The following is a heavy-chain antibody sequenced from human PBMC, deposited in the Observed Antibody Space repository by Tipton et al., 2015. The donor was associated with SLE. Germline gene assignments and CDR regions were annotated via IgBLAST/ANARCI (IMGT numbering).Heavy chain of an antibody. CDR3: AREKPGYYYYYMDV. V-gene: IGHV4-39*07. J-gene: IGHJ6*03. CDR1: GGSISSSSYY. Sequence: GLVKPSETLSLTCTVSGGSISSSSYYWGWIRQPPGKGLEWIGEINHSGSTNYNPSLKSRFTISVDTSKNQFSLKLSSVTAADTAVYYCAREKPGYYYYYMDVWGKGTTVTVSS. CDR2: INHSGST.